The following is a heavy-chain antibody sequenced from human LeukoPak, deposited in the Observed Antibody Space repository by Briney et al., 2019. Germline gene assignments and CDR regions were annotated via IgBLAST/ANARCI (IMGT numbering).Heavy chain of an antibody. J-gene: IGHJ4*02. CDR3: AKVAKYYYGSETYYFFEN. Sequence: GESLRLSCAASGFTFTTYWMSWVRQAPGKGLEWVANINQDGSEKYFVDSVKGRFTISRDNAKNSLYLQMNSLRVEDTAVYYCAKVAKYYYGSETYYFFENWGQGTPVTASS. CDR2: INQDGSEK. CDR1: GFTFTTYW. V-gene: IGHV3-7*01. D-gene: IGHD3-10*01.